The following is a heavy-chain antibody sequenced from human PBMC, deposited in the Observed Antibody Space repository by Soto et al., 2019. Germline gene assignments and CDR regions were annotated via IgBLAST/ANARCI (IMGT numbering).Heavy chain of an antibody. V-gene: IGHV5-51*01. CDR3: ARHDAGYCSGGSCYQYYYGMDA. Sequence: GGSLKISRKGSGYSFSSYWIGWVRPMPGEGLEWMAIIYPGDSDTRYSPSFQGQVTISADKSISTAYLQWSSLKASDTAMYYCARHDAGYCSGGSCYQYYYGMDAWGQGTTVTVSS. CDR1: GYSFSSYW. D-gene: IGHD2-15*01. CDR2: IYPGDSDT. J-gene: IGHJ6*02.